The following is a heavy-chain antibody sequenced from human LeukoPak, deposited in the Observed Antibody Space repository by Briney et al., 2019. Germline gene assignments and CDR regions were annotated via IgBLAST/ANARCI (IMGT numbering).Heavy chain of an antibody. D-gene: IGHD6-6*01. CDR1: GFPFTTYA. CDR2: ISNSGDNT. V-gene: IGHV3-23*01. Sequence: GGSLRLSCAAPGFPFTTYAMSWVRQPPGKGLEWVSAISNSGDNTYYADSVKGRFTISRDNSKNTFFLQMNNLRAEDTAMYYCTKTGARYSASSNFDSWGQGALVTVSS. CDR3: TKTGARYSASSNFDS. J-gene: IGHJ4*02.